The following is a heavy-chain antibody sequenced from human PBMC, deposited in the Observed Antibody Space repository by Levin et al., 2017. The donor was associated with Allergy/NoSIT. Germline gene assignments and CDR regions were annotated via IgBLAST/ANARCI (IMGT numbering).Heavy chain of an antibody. D-gene: IGHD1-26*01. V-gene: IGHV1-18*04. CDR1: GYTFSDYS. Sequence: ASVKVSCKASGYTFSDYSISWVREAPGQGLEWMGWISGYNGNANYGPKFQGRVTMTRDASTNTAYMELRSLTSDDTAMYYCARTGWELLPAPEYWGQGPQVTVSS. J-gene: IGHJ4*02. CDR2: ISGYNGNA. CDR3: ARTGWELLPAPEY.